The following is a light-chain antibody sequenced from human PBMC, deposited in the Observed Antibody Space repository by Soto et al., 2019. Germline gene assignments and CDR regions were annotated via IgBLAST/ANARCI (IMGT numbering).Light chain of an antibody. J-gene: IGLJ2*01. Sequence: QSVLTQPPSVSGAPGQRVTISCTGSSSNIGAGYDVNWYQQLPATAPKLLIFGNSIRPSGVPDRFSGSKSGTSASLAISGLQAEDEADYYCQSYDSRLSAVVFGGGTKVTVL. CDR3: QSYDSRLSAVV. CDR2: GNS. V-gene: IGLV1-40*01. CDR1: SSNIGAGYD.